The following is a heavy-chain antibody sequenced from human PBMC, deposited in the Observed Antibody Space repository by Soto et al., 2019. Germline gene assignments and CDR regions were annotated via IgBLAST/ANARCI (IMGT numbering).Heavy chain of an antibody. J-gene: IGHJ4*02. CDR2: INLYNGNT. D-gene: IGHD5-12*01. CDR1: GYTFSRHG. Sequence: QVRLVQSGAEMKKPGASVKVSCKASGYTFSRHGISWVRQAPGQGLEWLGWINLYNGNTNYALNFRGRITMKSDTSTTTAYMELTSLRSDATAVYYSARVSRDTWITGAFDYWGQGALVTVSS. V-gene: IGHV1-18*01. CDR3: ARVSRDTWITGAFDY.